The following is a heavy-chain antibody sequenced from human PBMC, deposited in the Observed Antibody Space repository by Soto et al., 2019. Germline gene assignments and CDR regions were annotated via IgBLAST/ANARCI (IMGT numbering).Heavy chain of an antibody. CDR3: AKDRPGDYSARGDWFDP. D-gene: IGHD4-17*01. CDR1: GFTFNTYA. V-gene: IGHV3-23*01. J-gene: IGHJ5*02. CDR2: TSNTGGST. Sequence: EVQVLESGGGLVQPGGSLRRSCAASGFTFNTYAMTWVRQAPGKGLEWVSTTSNTGGSTYYADSVKGRFTVSRDNPKNTLFLQMNSLRAEDTAIYYCAKDRPGDYSARGDWFDPWGQGTLVTVSS.